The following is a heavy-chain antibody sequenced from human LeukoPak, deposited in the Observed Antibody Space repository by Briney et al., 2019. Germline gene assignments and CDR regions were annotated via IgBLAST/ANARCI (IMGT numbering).Heavy chain of an antibody. J-gene: IGHJ5*02. D-gene: IGHD5-24*01. CDR2: ISPSGGST. CDR1: GYTFTSYY. Sequence: ASVKDSSKPSGYTFTSYYMHWVRQAPGQGLEWMGIISPSGGSTSYAQKFQGRVTMTRDTSITTAYMELSSLRSEDTAVYYCARGRWLQQRPNWFDPWGQGTLVTVSS. V-gene: IGHV1-46*01. CDR3: ARGRWLQQRPNWFDP.